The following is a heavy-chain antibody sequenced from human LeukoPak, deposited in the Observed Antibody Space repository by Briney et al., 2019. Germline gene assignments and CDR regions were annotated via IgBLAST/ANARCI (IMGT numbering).Heavy chain of an antibody. J-gene: IGHJ4*02. Sequence: GGSLRLSCAASGFTFSSSGMSWVRQAPGKGLEWVSAISVNGGSTYYADSVKGRFTISRDNSKNTLYLQMNSLRAEDTAVYYCAKAGPDDDPHGYWGQGTLVTVSS. CDR1: GFTFSSSG. CDR2: ISVNGGST. V-gene: IGHV3-23*01. CDR3: AKAGPDDDPHGY. D-gene: IGHD3-3*01.